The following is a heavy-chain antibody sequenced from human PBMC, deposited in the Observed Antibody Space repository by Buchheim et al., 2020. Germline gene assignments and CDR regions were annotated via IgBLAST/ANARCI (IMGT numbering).Heavy chain of an antibody. D-gene: IGHD3-10*01. J-gene: IGHJ6*02. V-gene: IGHV3-74*03. Sequence: EVQLVESGGGLVQPGGSLRLSCAASGFTFSSYWMHWVRQAPGKGLVWVSRIDSDGRTTTYADSVKGRFNISKDNAKNTLYLQMNSLRAEDTAMYYCARWGSGSNYPVQVMDVWGQGTT. CDR2: IDSDGRTT. CDR3: ARWGSGSNYPVQVMDV. CDR1: GFTFSSYW.